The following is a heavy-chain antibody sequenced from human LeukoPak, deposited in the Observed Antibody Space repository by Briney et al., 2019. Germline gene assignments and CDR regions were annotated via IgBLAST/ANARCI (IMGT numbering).Heavy chain of an antibody. J-gene: IGHJ5*02. D-gene: IGHD2-2*01. CDR1: GGSISSSSYY. V-gene: IGHV4-61*01. Sequence: SETLSLTCTVSGGSISSSSYYRSWIRQPPGKGLEWIGYIYYSGSTNYNPSLKSRVTISVDTSKNQFSLKLSSVTAADTAVYYCARDSRGSRWFDPWGQGTLVTVSS. CDR3: ARDSRGSRWFDP. CDR2: IYYSGST.